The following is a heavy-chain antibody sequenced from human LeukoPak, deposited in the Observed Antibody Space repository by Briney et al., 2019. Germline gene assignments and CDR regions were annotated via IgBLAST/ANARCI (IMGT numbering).Heavy chain of an antibody. Sequence: GASVKVSCKASGYTFTGYYMHWVRQAPGQGLEWMGWINPNSGGTNYAQKFQGRVTMTRDTSISTAYMELSRLRSDDTAVYYCARDTRNWNYWFRFHGDQYYFDYWGQGTLVTVSS. CDR2: INPNSGGT. D-gene: IGHD1-7*01. CDR1: GYTFTGYY. CDR3: ARDTRNWNYWFRFHGDQYYFDY. V-gene: IGHV1-2*02. J-gene: IGHJ4*02.